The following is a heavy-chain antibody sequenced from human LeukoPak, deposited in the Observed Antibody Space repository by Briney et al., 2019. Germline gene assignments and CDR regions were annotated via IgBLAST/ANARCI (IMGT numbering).Heavy chain of an antibody. CDR3: ARASRLYCGPTSCFYEGFDY. V-gene: IGHV4-59*12. Sequence: SETLSLTCTVSGRSLNDFYWSWIRQSPGKGLEWISYSSSSGSTNYHPSLKSRVTISVDTSRNQFSLKVTSLTAADTALYYCARASRLYCGPTSCFYEGFDYWGQGTSVTVSS. J-gene: IGHJ4*02. CDR1: GRSLNDFY. D-gene: IGHD2-21*01. CDR2: SSSSGST.